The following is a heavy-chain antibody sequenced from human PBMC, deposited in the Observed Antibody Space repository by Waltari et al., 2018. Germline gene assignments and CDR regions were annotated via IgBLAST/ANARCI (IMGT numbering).Heavy chain of an antibody. D-gene: IGHD5-12*01. CDR1: GYSISSGYY. J-gene: IGHJ4*02. CDR2: IYHSGST. Sequence: QVQLQESGPGLVKPSETLSLTCAVPGYSISSGYYWGWIRQPPGKGLEWIGSIYHSGSTYYNPSLKSRVTISVDTSKNQFSLKLSSVTAADTAVYYCARDSMATKLFDYWGQGTLVTVSS. CDR3: ARDSMATKLFDY. V-gene: IGHV4-38-2*02.